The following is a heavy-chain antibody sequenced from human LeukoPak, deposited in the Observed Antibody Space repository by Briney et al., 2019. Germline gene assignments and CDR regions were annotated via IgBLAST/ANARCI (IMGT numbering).Heavy chain of an antibody. J-gene: IGHJ4*02. CDR1: GFTFSSSS. CDR2: IYSGGST. V-gene: IGHV3-66*01. CDR3: ARGDGGSSGPCR. D-gene: IGHD3-22*01. Sequence: GGSLRLSCAASGFTFSSSSMTWVRQAPGKGLEWVSVIYSGGSTYYADSVKGRFTISRDNSKNTLYLQMNSLRAEDTAVYYCARGDGGSSGPCRWGQGTLVTVSS.